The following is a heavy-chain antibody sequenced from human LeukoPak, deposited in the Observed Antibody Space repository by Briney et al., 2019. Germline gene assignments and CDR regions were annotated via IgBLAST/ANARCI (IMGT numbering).Heavy chain of an antibody. J-gene: IGHJ4*02. CDR3: MRGGATSSWYWFF. V-gene: IGHV3-7*01. CDR1: GFTFSSHW. D-gene: IGHD6-13*01. Sequence: GGSLRLSCAASGFTFSSHWMTWVRQAPGKGPEGVASINKDGSDQYYVDSVKGRFTISRDNAKNSLSLQVSSLRAEDTAVYYCMRGGATSSWYWFFWGQGTLVTVSS. CDR2: INKDGSDQ.